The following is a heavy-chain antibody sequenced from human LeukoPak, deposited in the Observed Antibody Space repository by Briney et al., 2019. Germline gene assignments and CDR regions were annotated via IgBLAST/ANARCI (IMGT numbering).Heavy chain of an antibody. CDR1: GYTFTGYY. Sequence: GASVKLSCKASGYTFTGYYMHWVRQAPGQGLEWMGWINANSGGTNYAQKFQGRVTMTRDTSISTAYVELSRLRSDDTAVYYCARDLGSTSFNWLDPCGQGTLVTVSA. V-gene: IGHV1-2*02. CDR3: ARDLGSTSFNWLDP. CDR2: INANSGGT. D-gene: IGHD2-2*01. J-gene: IGHJ5*02.